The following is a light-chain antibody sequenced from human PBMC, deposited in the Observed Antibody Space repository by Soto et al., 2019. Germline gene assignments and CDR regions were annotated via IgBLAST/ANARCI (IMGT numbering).Light chain of an antibody. CDR3: LQHKSYPTT. CDR1: QGIGTN. J-gene: IGKJ5*01. CDR2: TAS. Sequence: GDRVTITCRASQGIGTNLGWYQQKPGKAPKRLIYTASSLQSGVPSRFSGSGSGTEFTLTISSLQPEDFATYYCLQHKSYPTTFGQGTRLEIK. V-gene: IGKV1-17*01.